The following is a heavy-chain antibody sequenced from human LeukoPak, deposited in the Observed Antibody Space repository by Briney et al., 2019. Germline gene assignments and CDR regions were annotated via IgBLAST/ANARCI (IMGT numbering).Heavy chain of an antibody. Sequence: SETLSLTCAVYGGSFSGYYWSWIRQPPGKGLEWIGEINHSGSTNYNPSLKSRVTISVDTSKNQFSLKLSPLPAANTVVYYFARGGELLPFDYWGQGTLVTVSS. D-gene: IGHD1-26*01. CDR2: INHSGST. V-gene: IGHV4-34*01. J-gene: IGHJ4*02. CDR3: ARGGELLPFDY. CDR1: GGSFSGYY.